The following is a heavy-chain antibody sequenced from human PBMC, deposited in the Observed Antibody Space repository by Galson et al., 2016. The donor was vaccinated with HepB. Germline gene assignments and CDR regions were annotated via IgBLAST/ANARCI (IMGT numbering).Heavy chain of an antibody. CDR3: AHNGFMWFGNRALAI. CDR2: IYGDDDK. V-gene: IGHV2-5*02. D-gene: IGHD3-10*01. CDR1: GFSLSTSGVG. Sequence: PALVKPTQTLTLTCTFSGFSLSTSGVGVGWIRQPPGKALEWLALIYGDDDKRYSPSLKSRLTITKDSSRNQVVLIMTNMDPVDTATYYCAHNGFMWFGNRALAIWGQGTMVTVSS. J-gene: IGHJ3*02.